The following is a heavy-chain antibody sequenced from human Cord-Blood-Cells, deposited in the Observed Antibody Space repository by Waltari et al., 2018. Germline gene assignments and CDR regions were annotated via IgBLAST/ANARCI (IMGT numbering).Heavy chain of an antibody. J-gene: IGHJ5*02. Sequence: QLQLQESGPGLVKPSETLSLTCTVPGGPISGSSYYWGWIRPPPGKGLEWIGSIYYSGSTYYNPSLKSRVTISVDTSKNQFSLKLSSVTAADTAVYYCARRLQYMYVPYNWFDPWGQGTLVTVSS. CDR2: IYYSGST. CDR1: GGPISGSSYY. D-gene: IGHD2-8*01. V-gene: IGHV4-39*01. CDR3: ARRLQYMYVPYNWFDP.